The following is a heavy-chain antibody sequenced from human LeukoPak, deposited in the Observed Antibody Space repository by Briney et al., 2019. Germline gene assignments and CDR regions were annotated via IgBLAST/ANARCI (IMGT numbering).Heavy chain of an antibody. CDR2: ISGSGGRT. V-gene: IGHV3-23*01. CDR1: GFTFSNYG. J-gene: IGHJ4*02. Sequence: GGSLRLSCAVSGFTFSNYGMSWVRQAPGKGLEWVSTISGSGGRTYYADSVKGRFTISRDNAKNSLYLQMDSLRAEDTAVYYCATLRWGSGLYAGDYWGQGNLVAVSS. CDR3: ATLRWGSGLYAGDY. D-gene: IGHD6-19*01.